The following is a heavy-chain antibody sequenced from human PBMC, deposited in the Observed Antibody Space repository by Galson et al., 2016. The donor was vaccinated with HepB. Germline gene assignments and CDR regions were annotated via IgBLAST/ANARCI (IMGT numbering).Heavy chain of an antibody. D-gene: IGHD5-24*01. V-gene: IGHV3-21*01. CDR2: ISSSSNYK. Sequence: ASGFTLSGYSMNWVRQAPGKGLEWVSSISSSSNYKYQADSLKGRFTISRDNAKNSLYLQMNSLRAEDTAVYYCARLDDYTSSYDQWGRGTLVTVSS. J-gene: IGHJ4*02. CDR3: ARLDDYTSSYDQ. CDR1: GFTLSGYS.